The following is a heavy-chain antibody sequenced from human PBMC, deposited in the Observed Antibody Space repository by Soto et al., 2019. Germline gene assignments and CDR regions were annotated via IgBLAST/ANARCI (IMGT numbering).Heavy chain of an antibody. J-gene: IGHJ6*03. V-gene: IGHV3-11*01. CDR1: GFTFSDYY. Sequence: QVQLVESGGGLVKPGGSLRLSCAASGFTFSDYYMSWIRQAPGKGLEWVSYISSSGSTIYYADSVKGRFTISMYNAKNSLYLQMNSPRAEDTAVYYCAGGTPWGPFYYYYYYMDVWGKGTTVTVS. CDR2: ISSSGSTI. CDR3: AGGTPWGPFYYYYYYMDV. D-gene: IGHD1-26*01.